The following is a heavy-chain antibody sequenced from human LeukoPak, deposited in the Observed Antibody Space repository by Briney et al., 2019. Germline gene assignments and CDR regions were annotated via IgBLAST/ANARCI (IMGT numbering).Heavy chain of an antibody. CDR1: GFTFTTYW. Sequence: GGSLRLSCAASGFTFTTYWMSWVRQAPGKGLEWVANIKQDGSEKFYVDSVKGRFTISRDTANNSLYLQMNRLRVEDTAVYYCVRDWGSSGHRFDSWGQGTLVTVSS. J-gene: IGHJ4*02. V-gene: IGHV3-7*05. CDR2: IKQDGSEK. D-gene: IGHD3-22*01. CDR3: VRDWGSSGHRFDS.